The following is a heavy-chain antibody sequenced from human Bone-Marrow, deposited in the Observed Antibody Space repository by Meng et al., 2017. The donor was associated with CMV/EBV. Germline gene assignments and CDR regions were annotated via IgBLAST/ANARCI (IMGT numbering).Heavy chain of an antibody. CDR3: ARVKLLGNYGMDV. V-gene: IGHV1-69*05. CDR1: GGTFSSYA. CDR2: IIPIFGTA. Sequence: SVKVSCKASGGTFSSYAISWVRQAPGQGLEWMGGIIPIFGTANYAQKFQGRVTITTDESTSTAYMELRSLRSDDTAVYYCARVKLLGNYGMDVWGQGTTVTVYS. J-gene: IGHJ6*01. D-gene: IGHD2-21*02.